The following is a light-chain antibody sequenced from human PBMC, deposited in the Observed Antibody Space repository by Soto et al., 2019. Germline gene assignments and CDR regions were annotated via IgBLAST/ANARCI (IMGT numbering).Light chain of an antibody. CDR2: GAS. CDR3: QHRSIWPVS. Sequence: EIVMTQSPATLSVSPGERVTLSCRASQSVSSSYLAWYQQKPGQAPRLLIYGASNRATGIPARFSGSGSATDFTLTISSLEPEDFAVYYCQHRSIWPVSFGQGTRLEIK. J-gene: IGKJ5*01. V-gene: IGKV3D-20*02. CDR1: QSVSSSY.